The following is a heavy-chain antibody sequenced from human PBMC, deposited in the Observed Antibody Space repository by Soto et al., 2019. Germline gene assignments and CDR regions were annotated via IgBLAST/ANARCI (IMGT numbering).Heavy chain of an antibody. V-gene: IGHV1-69*02. CDR1: GDTFNFYS. CDR3: ASSYGSGYRAFDY. J-gene: IGHJ4*02. CDR2: VNPILSMS. Sequence: QVQLVQSGAEVKRPGSSVKVSCKASGDTFNFYSINWVRQAPGVGLEWVGRVNPILSMSNYAQRFQGRVTMTADKSTSTADMELRSLRSEDPAIYYCASSYGSGYRAFDYWGQGALVTVSS. D-gene: IGHD3-10*01.